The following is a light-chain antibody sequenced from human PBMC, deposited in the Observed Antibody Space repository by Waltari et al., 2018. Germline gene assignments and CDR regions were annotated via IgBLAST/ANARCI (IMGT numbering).Light chain of an antibody. CDR3: QTYNSGLSLT. J-gene: IGKJ4*01. CDR1: QAVNNY. CDR2: TAS. V-gene: IGKV1-27*01. Sequence: IQMTQSPSSLSASPGDRVPITCRASQAVNNYLAWYQQKPGKVPKLLISTASTLQSGVPSRFSGHGSGTNFTLAISSLQPEDAATYYCQTYNSGLSLTFGGGTKVE.